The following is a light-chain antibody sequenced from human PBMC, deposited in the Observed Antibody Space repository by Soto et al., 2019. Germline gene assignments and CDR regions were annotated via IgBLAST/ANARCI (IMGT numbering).Light chain of an antibody. CDR1: SSDVGGYIF. CDR3: SSYSSGSTQVV. J-gene: IGLJ3*02. CDR2: DVS. Sequence: QSALTQPASVSGSPGQSITISCTGTSSDVGGYIFVSWYQQYPGKAPKLLIYDVSARPSGVSSRFSGSKSGNTASLTISGLQAEDESDYYCSSYSSGSTQVVFGGGTKLTVL. V-gene: IGLV2-14*03.